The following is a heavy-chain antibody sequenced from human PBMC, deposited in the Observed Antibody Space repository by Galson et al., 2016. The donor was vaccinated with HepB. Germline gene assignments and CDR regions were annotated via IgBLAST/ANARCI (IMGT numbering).Heavy chain of an antibody. CDR1: GGSISSGGYY. D-gene: IGHD3-3*01. Sequence: TLSLTCTVSGGSISSGGYYWSRIRQHPGKGLEWIGYIYYSGSTYYNPSLKSRVTISVDTSKNQFSLKLSSVTAADTAVYYCARGTIGVVIFDYWGQGTLVTVSS. J-gene: IGHJ4*02. V-gene: IGHV4-31*03. CDR2: IYYSGST. CDR3: ARGTIGVVIFDY.